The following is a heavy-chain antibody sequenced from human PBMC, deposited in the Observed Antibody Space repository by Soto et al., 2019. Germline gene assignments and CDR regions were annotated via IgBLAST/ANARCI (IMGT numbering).Heavy chain of an antibody. CDR2: INPNSGGT. V-gene: IGHV1-2*02. D-gene: IGHD3-10*01. CDR1: GYTFTGYY. Sequence: QVQLVQSGAEVKKPGASVKVSCKASGYTFTGYYMHWVRQAPGQGLEWMGGINPNSGGTNYAQKFQGRVTMARDSAISTAYMELRRLTSDDTAVYYCSRAEGYYGSGNFFYYVDNWGQGTLVTVSS. J-gene: IGHJ4*02. CDR3: SRAEGYYGSGNFFYYVDN.